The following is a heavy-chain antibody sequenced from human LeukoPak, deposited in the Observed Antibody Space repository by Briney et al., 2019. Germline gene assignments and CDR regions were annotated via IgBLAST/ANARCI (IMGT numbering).Heavy chain of an antibody. J-gene: IGHJ4*02. D-gene: IGHD2-2*01. CDR3: ASSTRKYYFDY. CDR2: IYYSGST. V-gene: IGHV4-59*01. CDR1: GGSISSYY. Sequence: SETLSLTCTVSGGSISSYYWSWIRHPPGKGLEWIGYIYYSGSTNYNPSLKSRVTISVDTSKNQFSLKLSSVTAADTAVYYCASSTRKYYFDYWGQGTLVTVSS.